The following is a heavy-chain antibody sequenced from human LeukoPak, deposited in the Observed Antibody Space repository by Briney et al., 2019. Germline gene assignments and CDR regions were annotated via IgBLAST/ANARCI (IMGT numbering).Heavy chain of an antibody. CDR1: GFTFSSYW. CDR2: INSDGSTT. J-gene: IGHJ6*02. D-gene: IGHD7-27*01. Sequence: GGSLRLSCAASGFTFSSYWMHWVRQAPGKGLVWVSRINSDGSTTNYADSVRGRFTISRDNAKNTLYLQMNSLRAEDTAVYYCARDRLENWGCYYYGMDVWGQGTTVTVSS. CDR3: ARDRLENWGCYYYGMDV. V-gene: IGHV3-74*01.